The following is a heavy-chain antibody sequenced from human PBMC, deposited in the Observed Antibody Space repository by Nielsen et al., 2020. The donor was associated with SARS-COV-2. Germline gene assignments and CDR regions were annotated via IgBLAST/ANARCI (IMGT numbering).Heavy chain of an antibody. D-gene: IGHD6-13*01. CDR2: INPSGGST. V-gene: IGHV1-46*01. CDR3: ARYQVRIAAAGPAGIYYYGMDV. J-gene: IGHJ6*02. Sequence: WVRQAPGQGLEWMGIINPSGGSTSYAQKFQGRVTITADKSTSTAYMELSSLRSEDMVVYYCARYQVRIAAAGPAGIYYYGMDVWGQGTTVTVSS.